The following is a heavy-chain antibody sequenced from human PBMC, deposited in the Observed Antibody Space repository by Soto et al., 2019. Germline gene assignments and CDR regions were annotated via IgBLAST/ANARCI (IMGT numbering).Heavy chain of an antibody. V-gene: IGHV1-18*01. CDR3: AMVDVYVTPSPQDV. CDR1: GYTFTRCG. D-gene: IGHD3-16*01. Sequence: QVQLVQSGAEVKNPGASVKVSCKASGYTFTRCGIGWARQDPGQGLEWMGWINTYNGNTNYAQNVQGRVTLTTDTSTSTAYMELRSLRSNDTAIYYCAMVDVYVTPSPQDVWGQGTTVIVSS. CDR2: INTYNGNT. J-gene: IGHJ6*02.